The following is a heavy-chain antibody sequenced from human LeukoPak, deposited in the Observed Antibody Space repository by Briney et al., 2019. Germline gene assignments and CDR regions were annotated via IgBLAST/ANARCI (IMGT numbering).Heavy chain of an antibody. J-gene: IGHJ6*04. CDR1: TFNFSDYG. D-gene: IGHD3-10*02. CDR3: AELGITMIGGV. V-gene: IGHV3-30*18. Sequence: GGSLILSCGDSTFNFSDYGMHWVRQAPGKGLEWLALISYDGRTKFYADSLKGRFTISRDNAKNSLCLQMNSLRAEDTAVYYCAELGITMIGGVWGKGTTVTISS. CDR2: ISYDGRTK.